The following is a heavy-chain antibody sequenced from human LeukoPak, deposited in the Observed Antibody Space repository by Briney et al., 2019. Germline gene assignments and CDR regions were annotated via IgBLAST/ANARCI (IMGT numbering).Heavy chain of an antibody. J-gene: IGHJ4*02. Sequence: GGSLRLACAASGFTFSPHYMDWARHSPGQGLGWVGLNRNKADGYTTIYAASVKGRFTISRDDSKTSVYLQMDSMKPEDTAVYYCGDLGSAGTDHWGQGTLVTVSS. CDR1: GFTFSPHY. CDR3: GDLGSAGTDH. CDR2: NRNKADGYTT. V-gene: IGHV3-72*01. D-gene: IGHD3-10*01.